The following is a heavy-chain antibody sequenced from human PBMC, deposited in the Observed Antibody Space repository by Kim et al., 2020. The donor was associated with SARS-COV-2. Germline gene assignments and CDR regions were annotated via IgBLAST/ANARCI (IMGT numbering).Heavy chain of an antibody. D-gene: IGHD3-10*01. V-gene: IGHV3-30-3*01. J-gene: IGHJ4*02. CDR1: GFTFSSYA. CDR2: ISYDGSNK. Sequence: GGSLRLSCAASGFTFSSYAMHWVRQAPGKGLEWVAVISYDGSNKYYADSVKGRFTISRDNSKNTLYLQMNSLRAEDTAVYYCARGHHYYGSGSYYIEETEGYYFDYWGQGTLVTVSS. CDR3: ARGHHYYGSGSYYIEETEGYYFDY.